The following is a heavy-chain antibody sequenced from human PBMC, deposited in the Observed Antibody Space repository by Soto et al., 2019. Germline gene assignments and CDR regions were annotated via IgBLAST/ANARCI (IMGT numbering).Heavy chain of an antibody. CDR1: GGSFSGYY. Sequence: SETLSLTCAVYGGSFSGYYWSWIRQPPGKGLEWIGEINHSGSTNYNPSLKSRVTISVDTSKDQFSLKLSSVTAADTAVYYCAVDIVDYYYGMDVWGQGTTVTAP. D-gene: IGHD2-2*03. J-gene: IGHJ6*02. V-gene: IGHV4-34*01. CDR3: AVDIVDYYYGMDV. CDR2: INHSGST.